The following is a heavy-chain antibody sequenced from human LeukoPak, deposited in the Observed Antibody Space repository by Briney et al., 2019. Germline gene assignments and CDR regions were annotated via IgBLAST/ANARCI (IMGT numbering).Heavy chain of an antibody. V-gene: IGHV3-30*03. J-gene: IGHJ6*02. CDR1: GFTFSIYW. Sequence: GGSLRLSCAASGFTFSIYWMSWVRQAPGKGLEWVAVISYDGSNKYYADSVKGRFTISRDNSKNTLYLQMNSLRAEDTAVYYCAREGGYYDILTGYRLNYYYYGMDVWGQGTTVTVSS. CDR3: AREGGYYDILTGYRLNYYYYGMDV. CDR2: ISYDGSNK. D-gene: IGHD3-9*01.